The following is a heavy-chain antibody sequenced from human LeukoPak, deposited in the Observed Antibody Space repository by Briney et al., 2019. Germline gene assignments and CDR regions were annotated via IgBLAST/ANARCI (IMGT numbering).Heavy chain of an antibody. Sequence: EGSLRLSCAASGFTVSSNYMSWVRQAPGKGLEWVSVVYSGGSTFYADSVKGRFTISRDNSKNTLYLQVNSLRVEDTAVYYCAREGRGSYYFDYWGQGTLVTVSS. CDR3: AREGRGSYYFDY. CDR2: VYSGGST. CDR1: GFTVSSNY. D-gene: IGHD1-26*01. V-gene: IGHV3-66*01. J-gene: IGHJ4*02.